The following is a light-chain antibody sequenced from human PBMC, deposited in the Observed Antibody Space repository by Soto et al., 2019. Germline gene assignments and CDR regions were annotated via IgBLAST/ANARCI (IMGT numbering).Light chain of an antibody. CDR3: ASWDDGRNL. V-gene: IGLV1-47*01. Sequence: QSVLTQPPSLSGAPGQRVTISCSGSSSNIGSYFVFWYQHLPGTAPKLLIYRNNERPSGVPDRFSGSKSGTSASLAINGLRSEDAADYYSASWDDGRNLFGTGTKVTVL. CDR1: SSNIGSYF. CDR2: RNN. J-gene: IGLJ1*01.